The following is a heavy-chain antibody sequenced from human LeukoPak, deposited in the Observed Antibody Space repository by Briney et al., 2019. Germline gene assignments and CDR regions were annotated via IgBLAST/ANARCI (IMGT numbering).Heavy chain of an antibody. CDR3: ATQLLEVGY. Sequence: GASVKVSCKASGYTFTSYDINWVRQATGQGLEWMGWMNPNSGKTGYAQKFQGRVTMTTNIPISTAYMELSSLRSEDTAIYYFATQLLEVGYRGQGTLVTVSS. V-gene: IGHV1-8*01. J-gene: IGHJ4*02. CDR2: MNPNSGKT. D-gene: IGHD2-2*01. CDR1: GYTFTSYD.